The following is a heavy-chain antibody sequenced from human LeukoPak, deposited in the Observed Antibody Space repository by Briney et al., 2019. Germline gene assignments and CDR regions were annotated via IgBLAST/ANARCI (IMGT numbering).Heavy chain of an antibody. CDR1: GSTFTSYG. CDR3: ARVRLRDRYYYYYYMDV. D-gene: IGHD1-14*01. J-gene: IGHJ6*03. CDR2: ISAYNGDT. Sequence: ASVKVSCKASGSTFTSYGISWVRQAHGQGLEWMGWISAYNGDTNYAQKLQGRVTIATDTSTSTAYMELRSLRSDDKAVYYCARVRLRDRYYYYYYMDVWGKGATVTVSS. V-gene: IGHV1-18*01.